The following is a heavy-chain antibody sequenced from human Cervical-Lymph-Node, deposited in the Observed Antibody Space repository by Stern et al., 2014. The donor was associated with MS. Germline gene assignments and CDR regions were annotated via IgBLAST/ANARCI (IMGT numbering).Heavy chain of an antibody. J-gene: IGHJ4*02. CDR2: IRSKADNYAT. V-gene: IGHV3-73*02. CDR1: GFAFSGAV. Sequence: EVQLVESGGGLVQPGGSLKLSCAASGFAFSGAVMHWVRQAPGQGLEWVGRIRSKADNYATAYAASVKGRFTISRDDSKNMTYLQMNSLKAEDTALYYCTGFSYYWGQGTLVTVSS. CDR3: TGFSYY.